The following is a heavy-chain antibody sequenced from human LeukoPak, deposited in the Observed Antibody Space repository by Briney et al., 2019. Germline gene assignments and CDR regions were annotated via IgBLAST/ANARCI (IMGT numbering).Heavy chain of an antibody. CDR2: INDSSDNT. V-gene: IGHV3-23*01. D-gene: IGHD1-1*01. Sequence: GGSLRLSCAASRFTFSNSGMNWVRQAPGKGVEWGSVINDSSDNTFYADAVKGRFTISRDNSKSTMYLQMRSLRVDDKAVYYCARSLKWNLVGFDYWGQGILVTVSS. J-gene: IGHJ4*02. CDR3: ARSLKWNLVGFDY. CDR1: RFTFSNSG.